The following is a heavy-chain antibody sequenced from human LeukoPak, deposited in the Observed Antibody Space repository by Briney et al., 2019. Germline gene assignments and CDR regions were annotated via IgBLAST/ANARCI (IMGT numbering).Heavy chain of an antibody. Sequence: PGGSLRLFCGVSGFNFSNYWMHWVRQAPGKGLEWVANIKHDGSEKYYVDAVKGRFSISRDNAKKSLYLQMNSLRAEDTAVYYCARARSHCLDYWGQGTLVTVSS. CDR2: IKHDGSEK. D-gene: IGHD1-14*01. CDR1: GFNFSNYW. CDR3: ARARSHCLDY. J-gene: IGHJ4*02. V-gene: IGHV3-7*01.